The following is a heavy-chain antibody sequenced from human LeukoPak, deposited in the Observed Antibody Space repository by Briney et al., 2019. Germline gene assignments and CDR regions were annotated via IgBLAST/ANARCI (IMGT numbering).Heavy chain of an antibody. CDR3: AKDFVG. CDR1: GFTFDDYA. J-gene: IGHJ4*02. Sequence: GGSLRLSCAASGFTFDDYAMHWVRQAPGKGLEWVSGISWNSGSIGYADSVKGRFTISRDNAKNSLYLQMNSLRAEDTALYYCAKDFVGWGQGTLVTVSS. CDR2: ISWNSGSI. D-gene: IGHD3-16*01. V-gene: IGHV3-9*01.